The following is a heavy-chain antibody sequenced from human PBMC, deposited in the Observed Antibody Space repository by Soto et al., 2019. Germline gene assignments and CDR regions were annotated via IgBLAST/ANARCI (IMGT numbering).Heavy chain of an antibody. CDR3: ATGGSTVTREFDY. V-gene: IGHV1-2*04. CDR2: INPNSGDT. CDR1: GYTFTGVY. J-gene: IGHJ4*02. D-gene: IGHD4-17*01. Sequence: QVQLVQSGAEVKKPGASVKVSCKASGYTFTGVYMHWVRQAPGQGLEWMGWINPNSGDTEYAQNFQGWVTMTRDTSISTAYMELRRLRSDDTAVYYCATGGSTVTREFDYWGQGTLVSVSS.